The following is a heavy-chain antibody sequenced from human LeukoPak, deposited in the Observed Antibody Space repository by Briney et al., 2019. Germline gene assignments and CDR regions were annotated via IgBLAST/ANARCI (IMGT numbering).Heavy chain of an antibody. CDR1: GFTFSSNA. D-gene: IGHD5-18*01. V-gene: IGHV3-21*01. CDR3: ARDRDFSYGEPFDY. J-gene: IGHJ4*02. CDR2: ISSSSSYI. Sequence: GGSLRLSCVVSGFTFSSNAMSWVRQAPGKGLEWVSSISSSSSYIYYADSVKGRFTISRDNAKNSLYLQMNSLRAEDTAVYYCARDRDFSYGEPFDYWGQGTLVTVSS.